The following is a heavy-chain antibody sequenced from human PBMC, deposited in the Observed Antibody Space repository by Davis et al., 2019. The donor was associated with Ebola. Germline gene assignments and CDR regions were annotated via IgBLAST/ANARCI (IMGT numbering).Heavy chain of an antibody. CDR1: GGSINTYY. Sequence: SETLSLTCTVSGGSINTYYWSWIRQPPGKGLEWIGNIYYSGSTNYNPSLESRVTISVDTSKNQFSLKLSSVTAADTAVYYCARHKGLDPWGQGTLVTVSS. J-gene: IGHJ5*02. V-gene: IGHV4-59*08. CDR3: ARHKGLDP. CDR2: IYYSGST.